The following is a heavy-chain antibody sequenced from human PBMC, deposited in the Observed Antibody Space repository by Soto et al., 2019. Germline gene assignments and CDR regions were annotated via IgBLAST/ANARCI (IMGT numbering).Heavy chain of an antibody. CDR3: ASGSVAGRRFDY. D-gene: IGHD6-19*01. V-gene: IGHV1-46*01. CDR2: INPSGGST. Sequence: QVQLVQSGAEVKKPGASVKVSCKASGYTFTSYYIHWVRQAPGQGLEWMGIINPSGGSTSYAQKFQGRXXMXRXXSTSTVYMELSSLRSADTAVYYCASGSVAGRRFDYWGQGTLVTVSS. J-gene: IGHJ4*02. CDR1: GYTFTSYY.